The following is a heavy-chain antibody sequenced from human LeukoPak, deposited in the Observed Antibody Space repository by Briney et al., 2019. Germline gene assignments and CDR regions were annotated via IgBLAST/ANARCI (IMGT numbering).Heavy chain of an antibody. CDR2: IYYSGST. CDR1: GGSISSGDYY. D-gene: IGHD3-22*01. Sequence: SETLSLTCTVSGGSISSGDYYWSWIRQPPGKGLEWIGYIYYSGSTYYNPSLKSRVTISVDTSKNQFPLKLSSVTAADTAVYYCARDNNDSSGYYYWYFDLWGRGTLVTVSS. J-gene: IGHJ2*01. V-gene: IGHV4-30-4*01. CDR3: ARDNNDSSGYYYWYFDL.